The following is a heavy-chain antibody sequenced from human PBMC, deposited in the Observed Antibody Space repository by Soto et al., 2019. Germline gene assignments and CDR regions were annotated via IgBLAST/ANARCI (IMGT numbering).Heavy chain of an antibody. CDR2: IDPSDSYT. D-gene: IGHD1-26*01. CDR1: GYSFTSYW. J-gene: IGHJ6*02. CDR3: ASIVIPGDYYYGMDV. Sequence: GESLKISCKGSGYSFTSYWISWERQMPGKGLEWMGRIDPSDSYTNYSPSFQGHVTISADKSISTAYLQWSSLKASDTAMYYWASIVIPGDYYYGMDVWGQGTTVTVSS. V-gene: IGHV5-10-1*01.